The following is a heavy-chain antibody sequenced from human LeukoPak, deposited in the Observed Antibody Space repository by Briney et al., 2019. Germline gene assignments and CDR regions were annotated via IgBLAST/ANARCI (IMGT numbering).Heavy chain of an antibody. CDR2: INPSGGST. V-gene: IGHV1-46*01. CDR3: AREGNGLLSKDFDY. D-gene: IGHD2/OR15-2a*01. J-gene: IGHJ4*02. CDR1: GYTFTSYY. Sequence: VASVKVSCKASGYTFTSYYMHWVRQAPGQGLEWMGIINPSGGSTSYAQKFQGRVTMTRDTSTSTVYMELTRLTSDDTAVYYCAREGNGLLSKDFDYWGQGTLVTVSS.